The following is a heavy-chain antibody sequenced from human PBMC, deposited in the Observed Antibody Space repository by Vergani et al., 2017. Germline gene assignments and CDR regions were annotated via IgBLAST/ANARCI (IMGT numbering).Heavy chain of an antibody. Sequence: EVQLVESGGGLVQPGRSLRLSCAASGFTFSSYSMNWVRQAPGKGLEWVSSISSSSSYIYYADSVKGRFTISRDNAKNSLYLQMNSLRAEDTAVYYCARTHSSWYPDEGMDVWGQGTTVTVSS. CDR1: GFTFSSYS. D-gene: IGHD6-13*01. CDR2: ISSSSSYI. V-gene: IGHV3-21*01. J-gene: IGHJ6*02. CDR3: ARTHSSWYPDEGMDV.